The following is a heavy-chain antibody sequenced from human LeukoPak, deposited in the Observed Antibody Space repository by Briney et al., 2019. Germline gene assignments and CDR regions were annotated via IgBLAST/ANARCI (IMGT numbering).Heavy chain of an antibody. CDR3: ARDPGSHYYDSSGSAFDI. CDR1: GYTFTSYG. V-gene: IGHV1-18*01. Sequence: ASVNVSCKASGYTFTSYGISWVRQAPGQGLEWMGWISAYNGNTNYAQKLQGRVTMTTDTSTSTAYMELRSLRSDDTAVYYCARDPGSHYYDSSGSAFDIWGQGTMVTVSS. D-gene: IGHD3-22*01. CDR2: ISAYNGNT. J-gene: IGHJ3*02.